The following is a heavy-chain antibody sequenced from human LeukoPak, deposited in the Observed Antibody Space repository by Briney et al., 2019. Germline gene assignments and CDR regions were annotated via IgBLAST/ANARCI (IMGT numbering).Heavy chain of an antibody. CDR1: GYSFTSYW. Sequence: GESLKISCKASGYSFTSYWIGWVRQMPGKGLEWMGTIYPGDSDTRYSPSFQGQVTISADKSITTAYLQWSSLKASDTAMYYCARLSDTSGIYYFDYWGQGTLVTVSS. D-gene: IGHD3-10*01. CDR3: ARLSDTSGIYYFDY. CDR2: IYPGDSDT. V-gene: IGHV5-51*01. J-gene: IGHJ4*02.